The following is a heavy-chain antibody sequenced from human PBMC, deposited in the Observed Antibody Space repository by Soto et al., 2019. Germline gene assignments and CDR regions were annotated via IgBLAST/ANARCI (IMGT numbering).Heavy chain of an antibody. J-gene: IGHJ4*02. CDR2: IYYSGST. D-gene: IGHD5-18*01. V-gene: IGHV4-59*08. Sequence: QVQLQESGPGLVKPSETLSLTCTVSGGSISSYYWSWIRQPPGKGLEWIGYIYYSGSTNYNPSLKSRVTISVDTSKNQFSLKLSSVTAADTAVYYGARRYGSCFDYWGKGTLVTVSS. CDR1: GGSISSYY. CDR3: ARRYGSCFDY.